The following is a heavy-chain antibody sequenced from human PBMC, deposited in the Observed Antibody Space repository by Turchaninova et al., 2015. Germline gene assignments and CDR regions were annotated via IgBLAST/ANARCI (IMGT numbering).Heavy chain of an antibody. CDR3: ARVVASRYWYFDL. J-gene: IGHJ2*01. V-gene: IGHV4-34*01. D-gene: IGHD2-15*01. CDR1: GGSFSGYY. Sequence: QEELQQWGAGLLKPSETLSLTCDVSGGSFSGYYWSWVRTPPGKGLEWIGAINHSGVTTYTPSLTSRLSISIDTSKSQFSRRGTSVTAADTAVYYCARVVASRYWYFDLWGRGTLVTVSS. CDR2: INHSGVT.